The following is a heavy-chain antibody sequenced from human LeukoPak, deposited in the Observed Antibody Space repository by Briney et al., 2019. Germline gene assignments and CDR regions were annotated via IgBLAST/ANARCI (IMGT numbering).Heavy chain of an antibody. CDR2: INPVGGTT. J-gene: IGHJ4*02. Sequence: ASVKVSCKTSGYTFISYYMHWVRQAPGQGLEGMGIINPVGGTTTYAQKFQGRVTISRDTSTSTVYMELSSLRSEDTAVYYCARGASITRYCSGGSCYYFSWGQGTLVTVSS. V-gene: IGHV1-46*01. D-gene: IGHD2-15*01. CDR1: GYTFISYY. CDR3: ARGASITRYCSGGSCYYFS.